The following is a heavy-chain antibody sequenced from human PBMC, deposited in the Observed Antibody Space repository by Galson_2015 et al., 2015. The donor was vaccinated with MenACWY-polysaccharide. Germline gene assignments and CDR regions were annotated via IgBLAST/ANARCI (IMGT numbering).Heavy chain of an antibody. CDR2: ISSSSSYI. CDR3: ARDLTSGYSSSWWDYYYYYGMDV. CDR1: GFTFSSYS. D-gene: IGHD6-13*01. V-gene: IGHV3-21*01. Sequence: SLRLSCAASGFTFSSYSMNWVRQAPGKGLEWVSSISSSSSYIYYADSVKGRFTISRDNAKNSLYLQMNSLRAEDTAVYYCARDLTSGYSSSWWDYYYYYGMDVWGQGTTVTVSS. J-gene: IGHJ6*02.